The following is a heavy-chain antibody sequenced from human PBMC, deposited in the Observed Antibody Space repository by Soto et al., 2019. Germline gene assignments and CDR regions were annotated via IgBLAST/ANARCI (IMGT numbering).Heavy chain of an antibody. J-gene: IGHJ3*02. V-gene: IGHV3-21*01. Sequence: PGGSLRLSCAASGFTFSSYSMNWVRQAPGKGLEWVSSISSSSYIYYADSVKGRFTISRDNSKNSLYLQMNSLRAEDTAVYYCARDHQAAFDIWGQGTMVTVSS. CDR3: ARDHQAAFDI. CDR2: ISSSSYI. CDR1: GFTFSSYS.